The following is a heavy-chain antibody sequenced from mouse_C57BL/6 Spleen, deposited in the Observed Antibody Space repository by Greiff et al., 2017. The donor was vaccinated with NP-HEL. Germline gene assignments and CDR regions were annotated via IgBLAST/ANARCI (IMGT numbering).Heavy chain of an antibody. CDR3: ARGLFYYFDY. Sequence: DVHLVESGGGLVKPGGSLKLSCAASGFTFSDYGMHWVRQAPEKGLEWVAYISSGSSTIYYADTVKGRFTISRDNAKNTLFLQMTSLRSEDTAMYYCARGLFYYFDYWGQGTTLTVSS. CDR1: GFTFSDYG. D-gene: IGHD1-1*02. CDR2: ISSGSSTI. J-gene: IGHJ2*01. V-gene: IGHV5-17*01.